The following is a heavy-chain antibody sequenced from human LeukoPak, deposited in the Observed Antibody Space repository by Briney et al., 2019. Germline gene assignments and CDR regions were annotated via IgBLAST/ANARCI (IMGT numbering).Heavy chain of an antibody. CDR1: GYTFTSYG. Sequence: ASVKVSCKASGYTFTSYGISWVRQAPGQGLEWMGWISAYNGNTNYAQKLQGRVTMTTDTSTSTAYMELRSLRSDDTAVYYCARAPTILEWLQLQLDYWGQGTLVTVSS. D-gene: IGHD5-24*01. CDR3: ARAPTILEWLQLQLDY. J-gene: IGHJ4*02. CDR2: ISAYNGNT. V-gene: IGHV1-18*01.